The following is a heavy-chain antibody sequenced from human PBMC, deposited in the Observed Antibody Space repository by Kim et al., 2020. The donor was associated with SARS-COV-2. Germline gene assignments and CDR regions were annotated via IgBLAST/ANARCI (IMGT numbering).Heavy chain of an antibody. D-gene: IGHD3-9*01. CDR3: ARDHLRYFDWLPKEYYFDY. V-gene: IGHV3-30*07. J-gene: IGHJ4*02. Sequence: GRFTISRDKSKNTLYLKMNSLRAEDTAVYYCARDHLRYFDWLPKEYYFDYWGQGTLVTVSS.